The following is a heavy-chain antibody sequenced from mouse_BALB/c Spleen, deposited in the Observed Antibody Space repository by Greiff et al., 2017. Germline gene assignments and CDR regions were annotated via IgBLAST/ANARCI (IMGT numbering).Heavy chain of an antibody. CDR1: GYTFSSYW. V-gene: IGHV1-9*01. CDR3: ARDGSSHYYAMDY. Sequence: LVESGAELMKPGASVKISCKATGYTFSSYWIEWVKQRPGHGLEWIGEILPGSGSTNYNEKFKGKATFTADTSSNTAYMQLSSLTSEDSAVYYCARDGSSHYYAMDYWGQGTSVTVSS. J-gene: IGHJ4*01. D-gene: IGHD1-1*01. CDR2: ILPGSGST.